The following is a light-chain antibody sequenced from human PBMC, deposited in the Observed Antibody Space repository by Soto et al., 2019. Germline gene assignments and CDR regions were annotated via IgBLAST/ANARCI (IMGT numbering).Light chain of an antibody. CDR1: QSVNSRV. Sequence: EIVLTQSPGTLSLSPGESATLSCRASQSVNSRVLAWYQYKPGQAPRLLIYAASTRAPGIPDRFGVGTSGTDFTHTIGSLEPEDNAVYYCQRYDDSPPNTFAQGTKLEIK. CDR3: QRYDDSPPNT. J-gene: IGKJ2*01. CDR2: AAS. V-gene: IGKV3-20*01.